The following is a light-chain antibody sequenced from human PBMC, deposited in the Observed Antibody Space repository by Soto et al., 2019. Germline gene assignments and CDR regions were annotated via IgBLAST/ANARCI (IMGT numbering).Light chain of an antibody. J-gene: IGKJ5*01. CDR2: AAS. CDR3: QQSYTSPAT. V-gene: IGKV1-39*01. Sequence: DIQLTQSPSSLSASVGDRVTITCRASQSISKFLNWYQHDPGKAPKLLIYAASTLHSGVPLRFSGSGPGTDFTLTIDSLQPEDFTTYYCQQSYTSPATFGQGTRLEI. CDR1: QSISKF.